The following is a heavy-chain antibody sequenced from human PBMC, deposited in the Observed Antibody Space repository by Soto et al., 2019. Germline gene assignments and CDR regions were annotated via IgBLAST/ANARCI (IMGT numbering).Heavy chain of an antibody. D-gene: IGHD3-10*01. V-gene: IGHV3-23*01. CDR2: ISDGGDLT. Sequence: GGSLRLSCAASGFAFSSHPMSWVGQAPEKGLEWVAGISDGGDLTYNADSVRGRFTISRENSRNTLYLQMNSLRAEDTAVYYCARRGIGSSRALDIWDQGTMVTVSS. CDR3: ARRGIGSSRALDI. J-gene: IGHJ3*02. CDR1: GFAFSSHP.